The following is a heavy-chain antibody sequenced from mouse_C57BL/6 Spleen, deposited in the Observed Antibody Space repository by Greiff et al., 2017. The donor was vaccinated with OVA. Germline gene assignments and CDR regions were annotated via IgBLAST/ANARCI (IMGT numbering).Heavy chain of an antibody. CDR3: AREITTVAESYWYFDV. Sequence: EVHLVESEGGLVQPGSSMKLSCTASGFTFSDYYMAWVRQVPEKGLEWVANINYDGSSTYYLDSLKSRFIISRDNAKNILYLQMSSLKSEDTATYYCAREITTVAESYWYFDVWGTGTTVTVSS. CDR2: INYDGSST. D-gene: IGHD1-1*01. J-gene: IGHJ1*03. CDR1: GFTFSDYY. V-gene: IGHV5-16*01.